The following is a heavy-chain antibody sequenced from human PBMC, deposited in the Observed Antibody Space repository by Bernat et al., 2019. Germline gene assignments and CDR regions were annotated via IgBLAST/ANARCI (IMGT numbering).Heavy chain of an antibody. D-gene: IGHD7-27*01. CDR1: GFTFSNAW. V-gene: IGHV3-15*07. CDR2: IKRKSDCGTT. Sequence: EVQLVESGGGLEKSGGSLRLSCAASGFTFSNAWMNWVRQAPGKVLEWVVRIKRKSDCGTTDYAAPVTGRFTISRDDSKNTLYLQMNSLKTEDTAVYYCTTLSTTQVSDGNRGVDYRGQGALVTVSS. CDR3: TTLSTTQVSDGNRGVDY. J-gene: IGHJ4*02.